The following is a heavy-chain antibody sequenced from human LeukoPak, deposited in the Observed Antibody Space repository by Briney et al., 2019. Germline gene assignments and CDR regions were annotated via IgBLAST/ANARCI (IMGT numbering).Heavy chain of an antibody. J-gene: IGHJ6*03. CDR2: INWNGGST. CDR3: ARGGSGSSPFDYYYYYMDV. D-gene: IGHD3-10*01. CDR1: GFTFDDYG. V-gene: IGHV3-20*04. Sequence: GGSLRLSCAASGFTFDDYGMSWVRQAPGKGLEWVSGINWNGGSTGYVDSVKGRFTISRDNAKNSLYLQMNSLRAEDTALYYCARGGSGSSPFDYYYYYMDVWGKGTTVTVSS.